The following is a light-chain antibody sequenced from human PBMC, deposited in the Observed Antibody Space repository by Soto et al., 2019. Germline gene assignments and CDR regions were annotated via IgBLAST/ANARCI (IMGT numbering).Light chain of an antibody. CDR3: LQYHKLWA. CDR1: QSVSNN. V-gene: IGKV3-15*01. CDR2: RAS. Sequence: EIVLTQSPGTLSLSPGERATLSCRASQSVSNNYLAWYQQKPGQATRLIIYRASTRAPGIPARFSGSGSGTEFTLTISSLQSEDFTVYSCLQYHKLWAFGQGTQGGDQ. J-gene: IGKJ1*01.